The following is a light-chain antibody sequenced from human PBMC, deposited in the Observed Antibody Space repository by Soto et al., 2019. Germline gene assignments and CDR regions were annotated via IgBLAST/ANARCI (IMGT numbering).Light chain of an antibody. CDR3: QQYDNLPIT. J-gene: IGKJ5*01. V-gene: IGKV3-20*01. CDR2: GAF. CDR1: QSVSSSY. Sequence: EIVLTQSPGTLSLSPGERATLSCRASQSVSSSYLAWYQQKPGQAPRLLIYGAFNRATGIPDRFSGSGSGTDFTLTFSRLEPEDFAVYYCQQYDNLPITFGQGTRLEIK.